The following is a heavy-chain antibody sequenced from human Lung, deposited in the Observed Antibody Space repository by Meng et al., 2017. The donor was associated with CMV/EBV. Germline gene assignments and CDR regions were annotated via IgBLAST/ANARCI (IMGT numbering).Heavy chain of an antibody. V-gene: IGHV4-39*01. J-gene: IGHJ4*02. CDR1: GGSISSNGYY. Sequence: QLQVQSRGPGLVKPSETLSLTCTVSGGSISSNGYYWDWVRQPPGKGLEWIGAIYHSGSTSYNPSLQSRVTMFVDTSKNQFSLMLTSVTATDTAVYYCARRRGGSGRDCWGQGTLVTVSS. CDR2: IYHSGST. D-gene: IGHD3-10*01. CDR3: ARRRGGSGRDC.